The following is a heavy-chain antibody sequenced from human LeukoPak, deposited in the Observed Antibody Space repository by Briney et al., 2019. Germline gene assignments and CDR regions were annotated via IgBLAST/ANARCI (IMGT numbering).Heavy chain of an antibody. CDR3: ARDPGPSPHSDY. V-gene: IGHV3-21*01. CDR2: ISSSSSYI. J-gene: IGHJ4*02. Sequence: PGRSLRLSCAASGFIFSNYGMNWVRQAPGKGLEWVSSISSSSSYIYYADSVKGRFTISRDNAKNSLYLQMNSLRAEDTAVYFCARDPGPSPHSDYWGQGTLVTVSS. CDR1: GFIFSNYG.